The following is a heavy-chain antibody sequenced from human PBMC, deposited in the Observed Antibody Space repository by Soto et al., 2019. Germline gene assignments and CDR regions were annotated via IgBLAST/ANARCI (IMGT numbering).Heavy chain of an antibody. CDR1: GGTFSSYA. Sequence: SVKVSCKASGGTFSSYAISWVRQAPGQGLEWMGGIIPIFGTANYAQKFQGRVTITADKSTSAAYMELSSLRSEDTAVYYCASNTYYDFWSGYFTGPYYYGMDVWGQGTTVTVSS. V-gene: IGHV1-69*06. D-gene: IGHD3-3*01. CDR2: IIPIFGTA. CDR3: ASNTYYDFWSGYFTGPYYYGMDV. J-gene: IGHJ6*02.